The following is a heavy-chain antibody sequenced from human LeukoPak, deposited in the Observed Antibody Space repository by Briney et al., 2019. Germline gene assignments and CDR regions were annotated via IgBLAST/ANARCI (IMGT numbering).Heavy chain of an antibody. CDR2: INPSGGST. CDR3: AREWAGSGSYSPYYYYMDV. Sequence: ASVKVSCKASGYTFTSYYMHWVRQAPGQGLEWMGIINPSGGSTSYAQKFQGRVTMTRDTSTSTVYMELSSLRSEDTAVYYCAREWAGSGSYSPYYYYMDVWGKGTTVTISS. J-gene: IGHJ6*03. V-gene: IGHV1-46*01. D-gene: IGHD3-10*01. CDR1: GYTFTSYY.